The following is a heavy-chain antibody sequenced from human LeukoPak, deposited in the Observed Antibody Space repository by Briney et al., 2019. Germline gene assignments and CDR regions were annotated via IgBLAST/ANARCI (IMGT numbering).Heavy chain of an antibody. Sequence: PSETQSLTCAVYDTSFSGYYWSWIRQPPGKGLEWIGEMHHRGSTNYNPSLKSRVSISVDTSKKQFSMNLTSVTAADTAVYYCARAYYSTSFYPYWGQGTSVTVSS. J-gene: IGHJ4*02. V-gene: IGHV4-34*01. CDR1: DTSFSGYY. D-gene: IGHD6-13*01. CDR3: ARAYYSTSFYPY. CDR2: MHHRGST.